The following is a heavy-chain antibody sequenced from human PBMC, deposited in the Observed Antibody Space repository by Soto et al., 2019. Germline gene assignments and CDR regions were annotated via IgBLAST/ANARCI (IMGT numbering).Heavy chain of an antibody. J-gene: IGHJ3*02. CDR2: MSHSGGT. Sequence: SETLSLTCAVYGGFVSSGSYYWSWIRQPPGKGLEWMGEMSHSGGTHFNQSLKSRVTISVDTSKNQFSLKMSSVTAADTALYYCARVERGTATTVVDAFDIWGPGTMVTVSS. CDR1: GGFVSSGSYY. V-gene: IGHV4-61*01. D-gene: IGHD1-1*01. CDR3: ARVERGTATTVVDAFDI.